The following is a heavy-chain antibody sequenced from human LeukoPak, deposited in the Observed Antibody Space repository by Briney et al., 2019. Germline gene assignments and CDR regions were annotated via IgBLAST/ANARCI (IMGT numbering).Heavy chain of an antibody. Sequence: ASVKVSCKASGGTFSRYAISWVRQAPGQGLEWMGGIIPIFGTANYAQKFQGRVTITTDESTSTAYMELSSLRSEDTAVYYCARAPYYYGSGIYYYYMDVWGKGTTVTVSS. D-gene: IGHD3-10*01. CDR3: ARAPYYYGSGIYYYYMDV. CDR2: IIPIFGTA. J-gene: IGHJ6*03. CDR1: GGTFSRYA. V-gene: IGHV1-69*05.